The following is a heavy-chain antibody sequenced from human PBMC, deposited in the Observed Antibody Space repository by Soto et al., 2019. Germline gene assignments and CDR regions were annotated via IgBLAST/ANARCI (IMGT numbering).Heavy chain of an antibody. V-gene: IGHV3-66*01. CDR3: TRGPGTTPGGNP. D-gene: IGHD1-1*01. CDR2: IYSGGST. Sequence: DVQLVESGGGLVQPGGSLRLSCAVSGFTVSNNYMSWVRQAPGKGLEWVSLIYSGGSTYYADSVKGRFTISRDNSKNTLYLQMNRLRAEDTAVYYCTRGPGTTPGGNPWGQGTLVTVSS. J-gene: IGHJ5*02. CDR1: GFTVSNNY.